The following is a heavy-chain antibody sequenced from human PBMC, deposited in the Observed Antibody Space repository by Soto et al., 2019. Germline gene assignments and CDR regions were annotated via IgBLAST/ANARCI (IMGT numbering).Heavy chain of an antibody. D-gene: IGHD1-1*01. CDR3: ARGYRPYYYYYMYV. Sequence: PSETLSLTCTVSGGSISSGGYYWSWIRQHPGKGLEWIGYIYYSGSTNYTPSLKSRLTMSVDTSRNQFSLKLTSVTAADTAVYFCARGYRPYYYYYMYVWDEGTTVPGSS. V-gene: IGHV4-31*03. J-gene: IGHJ6*03. CDR2: IYYSGST. CDR1: GGSISSGGYY.